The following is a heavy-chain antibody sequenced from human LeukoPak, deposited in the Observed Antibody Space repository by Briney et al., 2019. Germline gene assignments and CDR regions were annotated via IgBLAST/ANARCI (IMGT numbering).Heavy chain of an antibody. V-gene: IGHV4-59*01. CDR1: GASISNYY. CDR3: ARLFGVVTPRYYYMDV. D-gene: IGHD3-3*01. CDR2: ISSSGTP. Sequence: SETLSLTCTVSGASISNYYWTWIRQPPGKGLEWITHISSSGTPYYNPSLKSRVTISVDTSKNQFSLTLSSVAAADTALYFCARLFGVVTPRYYYMDVWGKGTTVTVSS. J-gene: IGHJ6*03.